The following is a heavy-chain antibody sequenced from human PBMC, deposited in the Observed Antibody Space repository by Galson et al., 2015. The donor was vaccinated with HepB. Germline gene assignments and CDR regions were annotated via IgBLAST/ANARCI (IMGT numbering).Heavy chain of an antibody. J-gene: IGHJ6*02. CDR3: AREYRPGSKLVISKYQQRYGMDV. D-gene: IGHD2-2*01. CDR2: NPNSGNT. V-gene: IGHV1-8*01. Sequence: NPNSGNTGYAQKFQGRVTMTRNTSISTAYMELSSLRSEDTAVYYCAREYRPGSKLVISKYQQRYGMDVWGQGTTVTVSS.